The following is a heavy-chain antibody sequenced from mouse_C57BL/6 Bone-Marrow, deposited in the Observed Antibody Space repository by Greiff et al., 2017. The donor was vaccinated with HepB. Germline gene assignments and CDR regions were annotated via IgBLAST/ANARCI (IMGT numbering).Heavy chain of an antibody. Sequence: VQREESGAELVRPGTSVKVSCKASGYAFTNYLIEWVKQRPGQGLEWIGVINPGSGGTNYNEKFKGKATLTADKSSSTVYMQLSSLTSEDSAVYFCARRGFTGVWYFDVWGTGTTVTVSS. V-gene: IGHV1-54*01. J-gene: IGHJ1*03. D-gene: IGHD1-1*01. CDR3: ARRGFTGVWYFDV. CDR1: GYAFTNYL. CDR2: INPGSGGT.